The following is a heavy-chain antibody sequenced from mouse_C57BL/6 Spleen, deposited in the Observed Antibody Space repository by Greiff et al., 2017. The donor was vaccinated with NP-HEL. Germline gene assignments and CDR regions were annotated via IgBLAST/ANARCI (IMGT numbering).Heavy chain of an antibody. Sequence: EVQLVESGPGLVKPSQSLSLTCSVTGYSITSGYYWNWIRQFPGNKLEWMGYISYDGSNNYNPSLKNRISITRDTSKNQFFLKLNSVTTEDTATYYCAREDDTGWFAYWGQGTLVTVSA. V-gene: IGHV3-6*01. CDR3: AREDDTGWFAY. CDR1: GYSITSGYY. J-gene: IGHJ3*01. D-gene: IGHD4-1*01. CDR2: ISYDGSN.